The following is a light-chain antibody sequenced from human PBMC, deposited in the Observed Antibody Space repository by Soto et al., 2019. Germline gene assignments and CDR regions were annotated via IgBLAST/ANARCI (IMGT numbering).Light chain of an antibody. CDR2: GAS. V-gene: IGKV3-20*01. CDR1: QSVRSNF. Sequence: EIVLTQSPGTLSLSPGERPTLSCRASQSVRSNFLAWYQQKPGQAPRLLIYGASNRATGIPDRFSGSGSGTDFTLTITRLEPEDFAMYYCQRYDSFRTFGQGTKVEI. CDR3: QRYDSFRT. J-gene: IGKJ1*01.